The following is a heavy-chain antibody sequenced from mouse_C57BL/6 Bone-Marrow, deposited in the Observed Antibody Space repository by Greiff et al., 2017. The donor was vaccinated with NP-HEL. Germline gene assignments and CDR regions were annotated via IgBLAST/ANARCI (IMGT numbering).Heavy chain of an antibody. V-gene: IGHV1-76*01. CDR3: ARSGMITFDY. J-gene: IGHJ2*01. Sequence: VQLQQSGAELVRPGASVKLSCKASGYTFTDYYINWVKQRPGQGLEWIARIYPGSGNTYYNEKFKGKATLTAEKSSSTAYMQLSSLTSEDSAVYFCARSGMITFDYWGQGTTLTVSS. D-gene: IGHD2-4*01. CDR1: GYTFTDYY. CDR2: IYPGSGNT.